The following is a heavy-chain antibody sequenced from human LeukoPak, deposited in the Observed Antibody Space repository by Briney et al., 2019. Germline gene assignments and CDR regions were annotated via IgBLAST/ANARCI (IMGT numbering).Heavy chain of an antibody. CDR1: GGSFSGYY. CDR3: ARGRMRRCDYYSYYYYMDV. J-gene: IGHJ6*03. D-gene: IGHD3-16*01. V-gene: IGHV4-34*01. CDR2: INHSGST. Sequence: SETLSLTCAVYGGSFSGYYWSWIRQPPGKGLEWIGEINHSGSTNYNPSLKSRVTISVDTSKNQFSLKLSSVTAADTAVYYCARGRMRRCDYYSYYYYMDVWGKGTTVTVSS.